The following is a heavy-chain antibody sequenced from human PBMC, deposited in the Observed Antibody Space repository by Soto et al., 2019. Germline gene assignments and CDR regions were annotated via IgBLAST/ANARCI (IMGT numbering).Heavy chain of an antibody. CDR2: MNPNSGNT. CDR3: ARSYFWSGYKEHDY. Sequence: ASVKVSCKASGYTFTSYDINWVRQATGQGLEWMGWMNPNSGNTGYAQKFQGRVTMTRNTSISTAYMELSSLRSEDTAVYYCARSYFWSGYKEHDYWGQGTLVTVSS. D-gene: IGHD3-3*01. J-gene: IGHJ4*02. V-gene: IGHV1-8*01. CDR1: GYTFTSYD.